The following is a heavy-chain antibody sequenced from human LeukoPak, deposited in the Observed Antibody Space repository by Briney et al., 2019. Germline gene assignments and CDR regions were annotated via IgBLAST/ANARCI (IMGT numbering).Heavy chain of an antibody. CDR2: ISYDGSNK. Sequence: PGGSLRLSCAASGFTFSSYGMHWVRQAPGKGLEWVAVISYDGSNKYYAGSVKGRFTISRDNSKNTLYLQMNSLRAEDTAVYYCAKGSPGIAAHFDYWGQGTLVTVSS. V-gene: IGHV3-30*18. D-gene: IGHD6-6*01. CDR3: AKGSPGIAAHFDY. J-gene: IGHJ4*02. CDR1: GFTFSSYG.